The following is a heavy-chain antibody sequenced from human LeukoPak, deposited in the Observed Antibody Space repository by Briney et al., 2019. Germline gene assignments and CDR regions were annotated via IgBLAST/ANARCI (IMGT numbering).Heavy chain of an antibody. Sequence: SETLSLTCAVYGGSFSGYYWSWMRQPPGKGLEWIGEINHSGSTNYNPSLKSRVTISVDTSKNQFSLKLSSVTAADTAVYYCARSPYYDFWSGYYTHAFDIWGQGTMVTVSS. CDR2: INHSGST. J-gene: IGHJ3*02. V-gene: IGHV4-34*01. CDR3: ARSPYYDFWSGYYTHAFDI. CDR1: GGSFSGYY. D-gene: IGHD3-3*01.